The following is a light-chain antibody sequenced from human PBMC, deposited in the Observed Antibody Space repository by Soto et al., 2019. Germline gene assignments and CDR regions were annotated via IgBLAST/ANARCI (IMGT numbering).Light chain of an antibody. V-gene: IGLV1-44*01. Sequence: QPVLTQTPSASGTPGQTVTISCSGSRSNIGNNAVSWYQQFPGTAPKLLIYKNNQRPSGVPDRFSGSKSGTSASLAISGLQSEDEAYYYCATWDDSLNARGVFGGGTKLTVL. CDR1: RSNIGNNA. CDR3: ATWDDSLNARGV. J-gene: IGLJ3*02. CDR2: KNN.